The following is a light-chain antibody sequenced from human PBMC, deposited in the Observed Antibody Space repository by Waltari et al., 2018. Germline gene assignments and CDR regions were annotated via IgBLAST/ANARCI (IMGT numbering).Light chain of an antibody. V-gene: IGLV2-8*01. J-gene: IGLJ2*01. Sequence: QSALTQPPSASGSPGQSVTISCTGTSSDVGAYNYVSWYQQHPGKAPKLMIYEVTKRPSGVPDPFSGSKSGNAASLTVSGLQAEDEADYYCSSYAGSNKGVFGGGTHLTVL. CDR1: SSDVGAYNY. CDR2: EVT. CDR3: SSYAGSNKGV.